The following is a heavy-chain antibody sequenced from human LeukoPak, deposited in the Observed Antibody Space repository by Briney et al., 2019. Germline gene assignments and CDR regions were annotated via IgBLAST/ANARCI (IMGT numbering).Heavy chain of an antibody. D-gene: IGHD6-13*01. CDR1: GYTFTSYG. CDR3: SRADGIAAAGMSDY. Sequence: ASVKVSCKASGYTFTSYGISWVRQAPGQGLEWMGWISADNGNTNYAQKLQGRVTMTTDTSTSTAYMELRSLSSDDTAVYYWSRADGIAAAGMSDYWGQGTLVTVSS. J-gene: IGHJ4*02. CDR2: ISADNGNT. V-gene: IGHV1-18*01.